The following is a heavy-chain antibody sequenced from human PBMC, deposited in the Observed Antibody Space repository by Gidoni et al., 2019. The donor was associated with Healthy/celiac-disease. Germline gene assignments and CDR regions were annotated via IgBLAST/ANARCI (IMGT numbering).Heavy chain of an antibody. V-gene: IGHV3-53*01. J-gene: IGHJ6*02. CDR3: ARDPVSVGVYYYYGMDV. D-gene: IGHD1-26*01. CDR1: GFTGSSNS. CDR2: IFSGGST. Sequence: EVQLVESGGGLIQPGGSLRLSCAASGFTGSSNSMSWVRQAPGKGLEGVSVIFSGGSTYNADAVKGRFTISRDNSKNTLYLQMNSLRAEDTAVYYCARDPVSVGVYYYYGMDVWGQGTTVTVSS.